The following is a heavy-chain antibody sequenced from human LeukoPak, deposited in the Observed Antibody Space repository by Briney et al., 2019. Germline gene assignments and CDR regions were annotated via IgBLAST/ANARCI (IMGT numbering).Heavy chain of an antibody. D-gene: IGHD3-10*01. CDR3: ARDYYYGSGRFDY. CDR2: ISSSRSTI. V-gene: IGHV3-48*03. J-gene: IGHJ4*02. CDR1: GFTFSSYE. Sequence: SGGSLRLSCAASGFTFSSYEMNWVRQAPGKGLKWVSYISSSRSTIYYPDSVKGRFTISRDNAKNSLYLQMNSLRAEDTAVYYCARDYYYGSGRFDYWGQGTLVTVSS.